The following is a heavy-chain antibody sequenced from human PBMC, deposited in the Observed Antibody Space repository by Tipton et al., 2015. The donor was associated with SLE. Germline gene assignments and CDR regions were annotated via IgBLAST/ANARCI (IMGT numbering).Heavy chain of an antibody. J-gene: IGHJ4*02. Sequence: GSLRLSCAASGFTFSSYWMSWVRQAPGKGLEWVANIKQDGSEKYYVDSVKGRFTISRDNAKNSLYLQMNSLRAEDTAVYYCARESRGYSSTTHQGYWGQGTLVTVSS. CDR3: ARESRGYSSTTHQGY. D-gene: IGHD6-13*01. CDR2: IKQDGSEK. V-gene: IGHV3-7*03. CDR1: GFTFSSYW.